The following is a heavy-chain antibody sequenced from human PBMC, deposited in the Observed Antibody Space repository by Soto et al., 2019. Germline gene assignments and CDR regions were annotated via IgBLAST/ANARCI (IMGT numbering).Heavy chain of an antibody. D-gene: IGHD2-15*01. CDR1: GFTFSTYG. Sequence: EVQLVESGGGLVQPGGSLSLSCAASGFTFSTYGLNWVRQAPGKGLEWLSHISGGSTTIYYADSVKGRFTISRDNAKNSLYLEMSSLRAEDTAMYYCVREKGGMRDYWGQGTLVTVSS. J-gene: IGHJ4*02. V-gene: IGHV3-48*01. CDR3: VREKGGMRDY. CDR2: ISGGSTTI.